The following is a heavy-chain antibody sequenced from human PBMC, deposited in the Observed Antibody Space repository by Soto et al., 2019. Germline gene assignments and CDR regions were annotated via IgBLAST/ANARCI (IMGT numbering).Heavy chain of an antibody. J-gene: IGHJ4*02. CDR2: ISGSGDRT. Sequence: DVQLLESGGGLVQAGGSLRLSCAASGITISNYPMSWVRQAPGKGLDWVSGISGSGDRTYYADSAKGRFTISKDISENSLSLQLDSLGVEDTAVYFCVKDDGGYPSTAPHWGQGTLVTVSS. CDR3: VKDDGGYPSTAPH. D-gene: IGHD3-22*01. CDR1: GITISNYP. V-gene: IGHV3-23*01.